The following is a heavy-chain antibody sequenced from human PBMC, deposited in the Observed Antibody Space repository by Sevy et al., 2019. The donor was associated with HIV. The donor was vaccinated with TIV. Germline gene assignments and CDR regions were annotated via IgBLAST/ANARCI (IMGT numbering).Heavy chain of an antibody. J-gene: IGHJ4*02. CDR3: SRGLATAGTPEYYFDY. D-gene: IGHD5-12*01. V-gene: IGHV3-49*03. Sequence: GGSLRLSCAASGFTFDDYAMSWFRQAPGKGLEWVAFIARNSYEAYGGTTEYAASVKGRFIISRDDSKSIAYPQMNSLKTEDTAVYYCSRGLATAGTPEYYFDYWGQGTLVTVSS. CDR2: IARNSYEAYGGTT. CDR1: GFTFDDYA.